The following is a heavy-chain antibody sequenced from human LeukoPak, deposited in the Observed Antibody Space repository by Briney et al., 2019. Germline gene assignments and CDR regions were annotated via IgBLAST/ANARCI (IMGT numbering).Heavy chain of an antibody. D-gene: IGHD6-19*01. CDR3: AKFAGPHEAVAGTRAGEDY. Sequence: GGSLRLSCAASGFTFSSYGMHWVRQAPGKGLEWVAFIRYDGSNKYYADSVKGRFTISRDNSKNTLYLQMNSLRAEDTAVYYCAKFAGPHEAVAGTRAGEDYWGQGTLVTVSS. CDR1: GFTFSSYG. CDR2: IRYDGSNK. V-gene: IGHV3-30*02. J-gene: IGHJ4*02.